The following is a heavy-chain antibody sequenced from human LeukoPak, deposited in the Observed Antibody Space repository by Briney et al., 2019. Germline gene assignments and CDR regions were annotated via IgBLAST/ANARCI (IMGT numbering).Heavy chain of an antibody. J-gene: IGHJ6*02. CDR1: GFTFSNYA. V-gene: IGHV3-23*01. D-gene: IGHD2-21*02. CDR2: ISGSGGST. Sequence: PGGSLRLSCAASGFTFSNYAMSWVRQAPGKGLEWVSAISGSGGSTYYADSVKGRFTISRDNSKNTLYLQMNSLRAEDTAVYYCAKDQEVVTAILFNLRDYYGMDVWGQGTTVTVSS. CDR3: AKDQEVVTAILFNLRDYYGMDV.